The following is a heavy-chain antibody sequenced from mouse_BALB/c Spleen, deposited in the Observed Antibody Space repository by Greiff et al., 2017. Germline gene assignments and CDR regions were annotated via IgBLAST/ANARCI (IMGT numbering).Heavy chain of an antibody. J-gene: IGHJ3*01. D-gene: IGHD2-3*01. CDR1: GFTFSDFY. V-gene: IGHV7-1*02. Sequence: EVKLVESGGGLVQPGGSLRLSCATSGFTFSDFYMEWVRQPPGKRLEWIAASRNKANDYTTEYSASVKGRFIVSRDTSQSILYLQMNALRAEDTAIYYCARDALFYDGYAWFAYWGQGTLVTVSA. CDR2: SRNKANDYTT. CDR3: ARDALFYDGYAWFAY.